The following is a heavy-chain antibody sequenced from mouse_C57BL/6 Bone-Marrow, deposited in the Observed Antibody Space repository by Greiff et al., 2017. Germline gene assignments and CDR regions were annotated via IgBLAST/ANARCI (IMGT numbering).Heavy chain of an antibody. D-gene: IGHD4-1*01. CDR2: ISDGGSYT. J-gene: IGHJ3*01. Sequence: EVKLMESGGGLVKPGGSLKLSCAASGFTFSSYAMSWVRQTPDKRLEWVATISDGGSYTYYPDNVKGRFTISRDNAKNNLYLQMSHLKSEDTAMYYCARTNWDGIAYWGQGTLVTVSA. CDR3: ARTNWDGIAY. CDR1: GFTFSSYA. V-gene: IGHV5-4*03.